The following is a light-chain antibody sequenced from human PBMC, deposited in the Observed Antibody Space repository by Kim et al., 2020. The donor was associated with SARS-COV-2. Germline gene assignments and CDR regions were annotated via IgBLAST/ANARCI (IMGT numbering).Light chain of an antibody. CDR3: QQDHNLPPFT. V-gene: IGKV3D-7*01. CDR1: QSVSSSY. J-gene: IGKJ3*01. CDR2: GAS. Sequence: PGERVTLSCRASQSVSSSYLTWYQQKPGQAPRLLIYGASTRATGIPARFSGSGSGTDFTPTISSLQPEDFAVYYCQQDHNLPPFTFGPGT.